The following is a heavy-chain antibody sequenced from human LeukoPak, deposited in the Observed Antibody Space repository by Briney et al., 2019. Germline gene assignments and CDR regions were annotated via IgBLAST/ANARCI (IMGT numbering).Heavy chain of an antibody. J-gene: IGHJ6*03. CDR2: ISSSSSYI. CDR1: GFTFSSYS. D-gene: IGHD6-13*01. CDR3: ARDPSSIAAAAYSSYYYYYMDV. Sequence: GGSLRLSCAASGFTFSSYSMNWVRQAPGKGLEWVSSISSSSSYIYYADSVKGRFTISRDNAKNSLYLQMNSLRAEDTAVYYCARDPSSIAAAAYSSYYYYYMDVWGKGTTVTISS. V-gene: IGHV3-21*01.